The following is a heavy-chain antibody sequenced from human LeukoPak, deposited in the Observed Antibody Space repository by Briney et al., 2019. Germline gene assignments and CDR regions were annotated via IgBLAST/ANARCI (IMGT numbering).Heavy chain of an antibody. CDR1: GGSISSGSYS. J-gene: IGHJ4*02. D-gene: IGHD7-27*01. Sequence: PSETLSLTCTVSGGSISSGSYSWSWIRQPPGKGLEWIGYIYPRGSTYYNPSLKSRVILSLDKSANEFSLNLSSVTAADTAVYYCARFSPRAMGNYLDFWGQGTLVTVSS. CDR3: ARFSPRAMGNYLDF. V-gene: IGHV4-30-2*01. CDR2: IYPRGST.